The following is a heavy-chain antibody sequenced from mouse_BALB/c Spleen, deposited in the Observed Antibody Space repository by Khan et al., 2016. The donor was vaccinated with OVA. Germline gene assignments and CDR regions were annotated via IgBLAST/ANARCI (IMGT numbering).Heavy chain of an antibody. V-gene: IGHV1-7*01. CDR2: INPTSGYT. CDR3: ARDRIDY. CDR1: GYTSTTYW. Sequence: QVRLQQSGAELAKPGASVKMSCKASGYTSTTYWMHWVKQRPGQGLEWIGYINPTSGYTDYNEKFKDKATLSADKSSNTAYMQLSSLTSEDSAVYYCARDRIDYWGQGTTLTVSS. J-gene: IGHJ2*01.